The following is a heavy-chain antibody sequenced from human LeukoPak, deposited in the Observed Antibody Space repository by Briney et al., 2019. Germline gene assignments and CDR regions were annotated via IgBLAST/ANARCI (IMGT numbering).Heavy chain of an antibody. D-gene: IGHD2-15*01. V-gene: IGHV3-23*01. Sequence: TGGSLRLSCAASGFTFPSYTMSWVRQAPGKGLEWVSPIGGSASGTFYSDSVKGRFTISRDNSKNTLYLQMNSLRAEDTAVYYCAKGGDGSYYSRADCWGQGTLVTVSS. J-gene: IGHJ4*02. CDR1: GFTFPSYT. CDR3: AKGGDGSYYSRADC. CDR2: IGGSASGT.